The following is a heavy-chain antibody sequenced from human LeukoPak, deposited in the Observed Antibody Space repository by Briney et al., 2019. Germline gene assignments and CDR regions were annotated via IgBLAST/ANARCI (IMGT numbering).Heavy chain of an antibody. CDR2: IYYTGST. Sequence: SETLSLTCTASGGSISSYYWSWVRQPPGKWLEWIGYIYYTGSTSYNPSLKSRVTISVDTSKNQFSLKLSSVTAADTAMYYCATEGKKGGYYSSGTLGTFDIWGQGTMVTVSS. CDR3: ATEGKKGGYYSSGTLGTFDI. D-gene: IGHD6-19*01. J-gene: IGHJ3*02. V-gene: IGHV4-59*01. CDR1: GGSISSYY.